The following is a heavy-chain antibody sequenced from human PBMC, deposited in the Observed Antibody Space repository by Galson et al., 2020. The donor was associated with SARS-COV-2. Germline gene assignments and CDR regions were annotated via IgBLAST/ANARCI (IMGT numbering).Heavy chain of an antibody. Sequence: GGSLRLSCAASGFTFSSYSMNWVRQAPGKGLEWVSSISSSSSYIYYADSGKCRFTISRDNAKNSLYLQMNSLSAEDTAVYYCARHFLGWLVYPPLGMDVWGQGTTVTVSS. V-gene: IGHV3-21*01. J-gene: IGHJ6*02. CDR1: GFTFSSYS. CDR2: ISSSSSYI. CDR3: ARHFLGWLVYPPLGMDV. D-gene: IGHD3-3*01.